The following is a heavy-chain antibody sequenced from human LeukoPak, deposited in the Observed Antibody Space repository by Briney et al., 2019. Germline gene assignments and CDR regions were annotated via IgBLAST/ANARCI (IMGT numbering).Heavy chain of an antibody. CDR3: ARDTGSHGSGSYLVRGCYYYYMDV. CDR1: GGSISSHY. D-gene: IGHD3-10*01. Sequence: SETLSLTCTVSGGSISSHYWSWIRQPPGKGLEWIGNIYYGGSTNYNPSLKSRVTISVDTSKNQFSLKLSSVTAADTAVYYCARDTGSHGSGSYLVRGCYYYYMDVWGKGTTVTVSS. J-gene: IGHJ6*03. V-gene: IGHV4-59*11. CDR2: IYYGGST.